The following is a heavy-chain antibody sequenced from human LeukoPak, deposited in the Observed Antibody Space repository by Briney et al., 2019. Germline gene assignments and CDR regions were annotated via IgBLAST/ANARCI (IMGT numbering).Heavy chain of an antibody. Sequence: SETLSLTCTVSGGSISSYYWSWIRQPPGKGLEWIGYIYYSGSTNYNPSLKSRVTISVDTSKNQFSLKLSSVTAADTAVYYCARLDSSGGPYYFDYWGQGTLVTVSS. V-gene: IGHV4-59*01. D-gene: IGHD3-22*01. CDR1: GGSISSYY. J-gene: IGHJ4*02. CDR2: IYYSGST. CDR3: ARLDSSGGPYYFDY.